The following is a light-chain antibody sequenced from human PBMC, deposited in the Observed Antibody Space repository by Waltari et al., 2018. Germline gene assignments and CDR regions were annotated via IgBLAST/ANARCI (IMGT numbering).Light chain of an antibody. CDR2: DTS. Sequence: QAVVTQEPSLTVSPGGTVTLTCDSSTGAVTRGHYPYWFQQNPGQAHRPLIYDTSNKDSSTPARFSGSIIGGKAVLTLSGAQPEDEAEYYCLLSYSGPGVFGGGTKLTVL. CDR1: TGAVTRGHY. V-gene: IGLV7-46*01. CDR3: LLSYSGPGV. J-gene: IGLJ3*02.